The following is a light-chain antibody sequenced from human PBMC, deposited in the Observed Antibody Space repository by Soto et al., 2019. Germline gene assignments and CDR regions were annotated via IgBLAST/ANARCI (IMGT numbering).Light chain of an antibody. CDR3: CAYVGSSNSVV. Sequence: QSVLTQPASVSGSPGQSITISCTGTSSDVGNYNLVSWYQHHPGKAPKMMLYKGIKRPSGVSNRISGSKSGDTASLTISGLQAEDEADYYCCAYVGSSNSVVFGGGTELTVL. CDR2: KGI. V-gene: IGLV2-23*01. J-gene: IGLJ2*01. CDR1: SSDVGNYNL.